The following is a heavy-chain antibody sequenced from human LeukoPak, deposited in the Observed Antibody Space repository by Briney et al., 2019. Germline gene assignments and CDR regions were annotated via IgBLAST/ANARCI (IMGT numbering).Heavy chain of an antibody. J-gene: IGHJ4*02. CDR2: IYPGDSDT. Sequence: GESLKISCKGSGYSFTTYWIGWVRQMPGKGLEWMGIIYPGDSDTGYSPSFQGQVTISVDQSISTAYLQWSSLKASDTAMYYCARKYSRSSSLVDYWGQGTLVTVSS. D-gene: IGHD6-6*01. CDR1: GYSFTTYW. V-gene: IGHV5-51*01. CDR3: ARKYSRSSSLVDY.